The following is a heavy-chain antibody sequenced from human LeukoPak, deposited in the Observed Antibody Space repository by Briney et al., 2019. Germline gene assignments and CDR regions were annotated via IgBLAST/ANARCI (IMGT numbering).Heavy chain of an antibody. CDR1: GGSFSGYY. CDR2: INHSGST. CDR3: ARGEVVVSLDY. D-gene: IGHD3-22*01. V-gene: IGHV4-34*01. J-gene: IGHJ4*02. Sequence: PSETLSLTCAVYGGSFSGYYWSWIRQPPGKGLEWIGEINHSGSTNYNPSLKSRVTISVDTSKNQFSLKLSSVTAADTAVYYCARGEVVVSLDYWGQGTLVTVSS.